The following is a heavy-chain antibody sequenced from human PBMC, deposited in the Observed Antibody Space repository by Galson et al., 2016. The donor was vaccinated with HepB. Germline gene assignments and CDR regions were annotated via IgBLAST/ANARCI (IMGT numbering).Heavy chain of an antibody. V-gene: IGHV3-11*06. CDR3: ATTGTGLAARKFDY. CDR2: ISSRSTYT. Sequence: SLRLSCAASGFTFSDYYMSWIRQAPGKGLECISYISSRSTYTNYADSVKGRFTISRDNAKKSLYLQMSNLRADNTAVYFCATTGTGLAARKFDYWGQGILVTVSS. D-gene: IGHD6-6*01. J-gene: IGHJ4*02. CDR1: GFTFSDYY.